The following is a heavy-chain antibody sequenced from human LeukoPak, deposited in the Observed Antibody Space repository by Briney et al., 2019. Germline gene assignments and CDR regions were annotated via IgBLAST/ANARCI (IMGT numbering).Heavy chain of an antibody. V-gene: IGHV3-30*18. CDR1: GFTFSSYA. CDR3: AKTSYDFWSGYYDY. D-gene: IGHD3-3*01. J-gene: IGHJ4*02. CDR2: ISHDGSYK. Sequence: GRSLRLSCAASGFTFSSYAMHWVRQAPGKGLEWVAVISHDGSYKYNAASVKGRFTIFRDNSKNTLYLQMDSLRAEDTAVYYCAKTSYDFWSGYYDYWGQGTLVTVSS.